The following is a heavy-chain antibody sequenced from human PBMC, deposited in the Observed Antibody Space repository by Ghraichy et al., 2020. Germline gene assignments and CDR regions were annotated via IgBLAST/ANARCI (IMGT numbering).Heavy chain of an antibody. D-gene: IGHD3-22*01. CDR1: GFTFSSYS. CDR3: ARVVLESYDSSGYDAFDI. J-gene: IGHJ3*02. Sequence: GGSLRLSCAASGFTFSSYSMNWVRQAQGKGLEWVSYISSSSSTIYYADSVKGRFTVSRDNAKNSLYLQMNSLRAEDTAVYYCARVVLESYDSSGYDAFDIWGQGTMVTFSS. CDR2: ISSSSSTI. V-gene: IGHV3-48*01.